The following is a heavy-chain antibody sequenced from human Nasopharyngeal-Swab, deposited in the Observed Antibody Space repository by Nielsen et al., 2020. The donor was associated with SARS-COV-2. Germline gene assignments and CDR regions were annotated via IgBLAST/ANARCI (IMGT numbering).Heavy chain of an antibody. CDR2: INAGNGNT. D-gene: IGHD2-21*01. J-gene: IGHJ4*02. Sequence: ASVKVSCKASGYTFTSYAMHWVRQAPGQRLEWMGWINAGNGNTKYSQKFQGRVTITRDTSASTAYMELSSLRSEDTAVYYCARDGVEIAIATGILDYWGQGTLVTVSS. V-gene: IGHV1-3*01. CDR3: ARDGVEIAIATGILDY. CDR1: GYTFTSYA.